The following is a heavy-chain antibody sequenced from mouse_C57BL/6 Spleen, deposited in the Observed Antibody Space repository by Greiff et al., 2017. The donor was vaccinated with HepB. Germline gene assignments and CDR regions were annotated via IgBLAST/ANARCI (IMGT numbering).Heavy chain of an antibody. CDR2: INPSNGGT. CDR3: AREHTHRDWYFDV. V-gene: IGHV1-53*01. J-gene: IGHJ1*03. CDR1: GYTFTSYW. D-gene: IGHD3-1*01. Sequence: QVQLQQSGTELVKPGASVKLSCKASGYTFTSYWMHWVKQRPGQGLEWIGNINPSNGGTNYNEKFKSKATLTVDKSSSTAYMQLSSLTSEDSAVYYCAREHTHRDWYFDVWGTGTTVTVSS.